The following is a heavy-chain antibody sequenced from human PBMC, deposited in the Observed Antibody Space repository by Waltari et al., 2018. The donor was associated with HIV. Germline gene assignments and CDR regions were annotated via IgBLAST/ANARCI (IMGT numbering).Heavy chain of an antibody. J-gene: IGHJ4*02. Sequence: EVNLVESGGGLIQPGGSLRLSCAAPGFTFNTYIMPWVRQAAGEGLQWVSAIGAAGDTYYSDSVKGRFTISRENAKNSLFLQMNSLRAGDTAVYFCVRVRDSSSGWYIFDYWGQGALVTVSS. CDR1: GFTFNTYI. D-gene: IGHD6-19*01. CDR2: IGAAGDT. CDR3: VRVRDSSSGWYIFDY. V-gene: IGHV3-13*04.